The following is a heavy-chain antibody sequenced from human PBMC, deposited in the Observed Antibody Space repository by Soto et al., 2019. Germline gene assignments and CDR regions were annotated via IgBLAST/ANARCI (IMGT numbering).Heavy chain of an antibody. J-gene: IGHJ6*04. D-gene: IGHD4-17*01. CDR1: GGTFSSYA. V-gene: IGHV1-69*01. CDR2: IIPIFGTA. Sequence: QVQLVQSGAEVKKPGSSVKVSCKASGGTFSSYAISWVRQAPGQGLEWMGGIIPIFGTANYAQKFQGRVRITADDSTSTAYMELSSLRSEDTAVYYCARRVTTSYYDGMDVWGKGPTVTVSS. CDR3: ARRVTTSYYDGMDV.